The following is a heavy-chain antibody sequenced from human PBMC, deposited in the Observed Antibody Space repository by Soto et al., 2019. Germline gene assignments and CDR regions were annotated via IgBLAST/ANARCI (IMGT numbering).Heavy chain of an antibody. V-gene: IGHV1-3*01. J-gene: IGHJ5*02. CDR3: TREAIVAENWFDP. CDR2: MNPNTGNI. CDR1: GYTFVDYA. Sequence: QVRLVQSGAEVKRPGASVKVSCRASGYTFVDYALPWVRQAPGQGLEWVGWMNPNTGNIKYSHKLEDRVSITRDTATSTAYMELRGLRSEDTAVYFCTREAIVAENWFDPCGQGTLVTVAS. D-gene: IGHD5-12*01.